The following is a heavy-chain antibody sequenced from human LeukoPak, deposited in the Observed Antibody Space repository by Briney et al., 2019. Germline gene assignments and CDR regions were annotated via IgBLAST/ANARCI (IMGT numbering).Heavy chain of an antibody. CDR1: GGSISSNNW. Sequence: PSETLSLTCAVSGGSISSNNWWSWVRQPPGKGLEWIGEIYHQGATNYNPSLKGRVTLSVDKSKNQFSLKLTSVTAADTAVYYCARSGDYRFDPWGQGTLVTVSA. D-gene: IGHD7-27*01. CDR2: IYHQGAT. CDR3: ARSGDYRFDP. V-gene: IGHV4-4*02. J-gene: IGHJ5*02.